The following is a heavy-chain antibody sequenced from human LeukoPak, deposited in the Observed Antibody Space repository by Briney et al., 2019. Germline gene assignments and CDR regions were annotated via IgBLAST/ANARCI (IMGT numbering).Heavy chain of an antibody. J-gene: IGHJ4*02. CDR2: IKQDGSEK. CDR3: ARDRIYYDILTGYLPLDY. V-gene: IGHV3-7*01. D-gene: IGHD3-9*01. Sequence: GGSLRLSCAASGFTFSDFWMTWVRQAPGKGLEWVANIKQDGSEKFYVDSVKGRFTISRDDSKTSLYLQMSSLRAEDTAVYFCARDRIYYDILTGYLPLDYWGRGTLVAISS. CDR1: GFTFSDFW.